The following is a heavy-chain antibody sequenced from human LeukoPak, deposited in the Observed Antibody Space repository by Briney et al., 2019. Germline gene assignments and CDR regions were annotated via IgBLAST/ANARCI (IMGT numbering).Heavy chain of an antibody. CDR3: AKESQDDLLGVYFDY. J-gene: IGHJ4*02. Sequence: GRSLRLSCAASGFTFDDYAMHWVRQAPGKGLEWVSGISWNSGSIGYADSVKGRFTISRDNAKNSLYLQMNSLRAEDMALYYCAKESQDDLLGVYFDYWGQGTLVTVSS. CDR2: ISWNSGSI. D-gene: IGHD3-16*01. CDR1: GFTFDDYA. V-gene: IGHV3-9*03.